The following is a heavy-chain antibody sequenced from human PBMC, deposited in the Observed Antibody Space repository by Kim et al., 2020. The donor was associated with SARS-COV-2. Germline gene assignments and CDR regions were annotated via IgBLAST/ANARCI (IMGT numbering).Heavy chain of an antibody. Sequence: GGSLRLSCAASGFTFSSYAMSWVRQAPGKGLEWVSAISGSGGSTYYADSVKGRFTISRDNSKNTLYLQMNSLRAEDTAVYYCAKRFCTSTSCPPAPYYYMDVCGKGTTVTVS. CDR1: GFTFSSYA. D-gene: IGHD2-2*01. V-gene: IGHV3-23*01. CDR3: AKRFCTSTSCPPAPYYYMDV. CDR2: ISGSGGST. J-gene: IGHJ6*03.